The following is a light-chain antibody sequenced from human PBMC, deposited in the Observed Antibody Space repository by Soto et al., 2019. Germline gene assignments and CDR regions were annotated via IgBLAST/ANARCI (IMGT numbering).Light chain of an antibody. CDR3: QQLDSMPIT. V-gene: IGKV1-9*01. CDR1: QGIRSY. J-gene: IGKJ5*01. Sequence: IQLTQSPSSLSASVGDRFAITCRASQGIRSYLAWYQQKPGEAPKLLISIASILQSGVPSRFSGSGSGTDFVLTISSLQPEDSATYYCQQLDSMPITFGQGARLEIK. CDR2: IAS.